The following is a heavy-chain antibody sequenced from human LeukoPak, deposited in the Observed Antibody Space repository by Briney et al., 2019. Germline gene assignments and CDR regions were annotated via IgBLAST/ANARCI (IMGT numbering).Heavy chain of an antibody. CDR1: GYTFTNYW. CDR3: ARRKEQQWLDSNWFDP. D-gene: IGHD6-19*01. CDR2: MYPGDSDT. Sequence: GESLKISCKGSGYTFTNYWIGWVRQMPGKGLEWMGIMYPGDSDTRYSPSFQGQVTISADKSISTAYLQWSSLKASDTAMYYCARRKEQQWLDSNWFDPWGQGTLVTVSS. J-gene: IGHJ5*02. V-gene: IGHV5-51*01.